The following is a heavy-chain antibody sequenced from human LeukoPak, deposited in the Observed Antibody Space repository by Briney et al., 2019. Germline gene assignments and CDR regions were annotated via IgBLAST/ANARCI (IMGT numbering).Heavy chain of an antibody. CDR2: IWYDGSNK. CDR1: GFTFSSYG. Sequence: GRSLRLSCAASGFTFSSYGMHWVRQAPGKGLEWVAVIWYDGSNKYCADSVKGRFTISRDNSKNTLYLQMNSLRAEDTAVYYCAREGPRGGWFDPWGQGTLVTVSS. CDR3: AREGPRGGWFDP. D-gene: IGHD3-10*01. J-gene: IGHJ5*02. V-gene: IGHV3-33*01.